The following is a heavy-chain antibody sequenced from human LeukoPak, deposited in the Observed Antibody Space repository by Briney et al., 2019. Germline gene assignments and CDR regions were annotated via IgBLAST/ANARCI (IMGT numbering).Heavy chain of an antibody. CDR1: GGSISSSNW. J-gene: IGHJ4*02. Sequence: KPSETLSLTCAVSGGSISSSNWWSWVRQPPGKGLEWIGEIYHSGSTNYNPSLKSRVTISVDTSKNQFSLKLSSVTAADTAVYYCARHGFWGDYYGSGSYPYYFDYWGQGTLVTVSS. D-gene: IGHD3-10*01. CDR2: IYHSGST. CDR3: ARHGFWGDYYGSGSYPYYFDY. V-gene: IGHV4-4*02.